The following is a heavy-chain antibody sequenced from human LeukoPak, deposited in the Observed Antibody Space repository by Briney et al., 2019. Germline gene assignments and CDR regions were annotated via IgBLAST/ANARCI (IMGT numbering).Heavy chain of an antibody. V-gene: IGHV3-48*02. CDR3: ARASTGYSSSLGAFDI. Sequence: GGSLRLSCAASGFTFSSYSMNWVRQAPGKGLEWVSYISSSSSTIYYADSVKGRFTISGDNAKNSLYLQMNSLRDEDTAVYYCARASTGYSSSLGAFDIWGQGTMVTVSS. D-gene: IGHD6-13*01. CDR2: ISSSSSTI. J-gene: IGHJ3*02. CDR1: GFTFSSYS.